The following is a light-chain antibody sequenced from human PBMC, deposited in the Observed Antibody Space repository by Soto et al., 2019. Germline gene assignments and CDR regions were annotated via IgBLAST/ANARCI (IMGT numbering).Light chain of an antibody. CDR3: MRGLQGA. CDR1: PSLLHSNGNNY. V-gene: IGKV2-28*01. Sequence: DIVLPQSPLSLLVTPGEPASTSCTSSPSLLHSNGNNYLDWFLPKPGQSPKLLFYSGSSRASGVPYRFSCSGTGTDCTLKISRVEADDVGDDYCMRGLQGACGQGTRLEIK. J-gene: IGKJ5*01. CDR2: SGS.